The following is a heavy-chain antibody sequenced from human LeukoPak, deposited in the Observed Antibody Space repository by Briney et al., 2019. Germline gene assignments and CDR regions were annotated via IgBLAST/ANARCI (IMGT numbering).Heavy chain of an antibody. Sequence: PGGSLRLSCAASGFTVSSNYMSWVRQAAGKGLEWVAVIYTGGSTYYAGCVKGRLTISRDNSKNTLYLQMNSLRGEDTAVYYWARGRGKGYCSSTSCYTGGVFDYWGQGTLVTVSS. V-gene: IGHV3-53*01. CDR1: GFTVSSNY. CDR2: IYTGGST. CDR3: ARGRGKGYCSSTSCYTGGVFDY. D-gene: IGHD2-2*02. J-gene: IGHJ4*02.